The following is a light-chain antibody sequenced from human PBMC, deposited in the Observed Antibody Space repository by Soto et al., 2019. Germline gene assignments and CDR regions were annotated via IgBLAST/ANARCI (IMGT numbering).Light chain of an antibody. Sequence: QSALTQPPPASGSPGQSVSISCSETSSDTGDYNYVSWYQQHPGKAPKLMIYEVSKRPSGVPDRFSGSKSGNTASLTVSGLQAEDEADYYCSSYAGSDNYVFGTGTKVTVL. J-gene: IGLJ1*01. V-gene: IGLV2-8*01. CDR2: EVS. CDR3: SSYAGSDNYV. CDR1: SSDTGDYNY.